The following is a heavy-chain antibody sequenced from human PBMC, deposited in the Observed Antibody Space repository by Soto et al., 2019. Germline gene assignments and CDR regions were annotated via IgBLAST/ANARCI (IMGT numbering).Heavy chain of an antibody. Sequence: ASETLSLTCSVYGGSFSDYYWSWIRQPPGKGLEWIGEINHSGSTNYNPSLKSRVTISVHTSKNQFSLKLSSVTAADTAVYYCARARKGSGSDYYYHYGTDVWGKGTTVTVSS. CDR3: ARARKGSGSDYYYHYGTDV. CDR1: GGSFSDYY. J-gene: IGHJ6*04. CDR2: INHSGST. V-gene: IGHV4-34*01. D-gene: IGHD3-3*01.